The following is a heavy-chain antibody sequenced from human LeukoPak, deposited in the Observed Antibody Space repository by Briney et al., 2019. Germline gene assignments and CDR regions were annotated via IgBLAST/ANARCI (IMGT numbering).Heavy chain of an antibody. CDR1: GASISSSSSY. CDR3: ARVGPAHYYYYMDV. J-gene: IGHJ6*03. Sequence: SDTLSLTCTVSGASISSSSSYWGWIRQPPGKGLEWLGNIYSRGNTYYKPSLKSRVTISVNTSKNQFSLKLSSVTAADTAVYYCARVGPAHYYYYMDVWGKGTTVTVSS. CDR2: IYSRGNT. V-gene: IGHV4-39*07. D-gene: IGHD3-16*01.